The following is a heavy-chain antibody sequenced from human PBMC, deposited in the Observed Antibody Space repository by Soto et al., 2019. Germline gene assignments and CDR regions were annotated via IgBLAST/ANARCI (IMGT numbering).Heavy chain of an antibody. Sequence: QVQVVQSGAXVXKXXXXXXXXXKXXXXXXXXYAXXXVRXAXXXXLQWMGGIIPIFGRARTKYSQEFQGRVTITADESTNTAYMELSSLRSKDTAVYYCAHRKVSGTTVTTWFDPWGQGTLVTVSS. CDR2: IIPIFGRA. J-gene: IGHJ5*02. D-gene: IGHD4-17*01. V-gene: IGHV1-69*01. CDR3: AHRKVSGTTVTTWFDP. CDR1: XXXXXXYA.